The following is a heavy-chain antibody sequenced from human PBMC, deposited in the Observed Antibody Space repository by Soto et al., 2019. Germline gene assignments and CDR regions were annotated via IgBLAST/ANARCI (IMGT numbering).Heavy chain of an antibody. CDR1: GGTFSSYD. Sequence: QVQLVQSGAEVKKPGSSVKVSCKASGGTFSSYDINWVRQATGQGLEWMGWMNPNSGNTGYAQKFQGRVTMTRNTSISTAYMELSSLRSEDTAVYYCARSNYYDSSCYYYGIDWFDRWGQGTLVTVSS. V-gene: IGHV1-8*02. CDR3: ARSNYYDSSCYYYGIDWFDR. D-gene: IGHD3-22*01. J-gene: IGHJ5*02. CDR2: MNPNSGNT.